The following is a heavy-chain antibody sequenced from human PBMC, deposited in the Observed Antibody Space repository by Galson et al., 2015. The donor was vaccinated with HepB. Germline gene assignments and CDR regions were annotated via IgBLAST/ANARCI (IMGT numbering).Heavy chain of an antibody. CDR2: ISSSSSTI. CDR3: ASEWADTANNQDY. J-gene: IGHJ4*02. CDR1: GFTFSSYS. Sequence: SLRLSCAASGFTFSSYSMNWVRQAPGKGLEWVSYISSSSSTIYYADSVKGRFTISRDNAKNSLYLQMNSLRAEDTAVYYCASEWADTANNQDYWGQGTLVTVSS. V-gene: IGHV3-48*01. D-gene: IGHD5-18*01.